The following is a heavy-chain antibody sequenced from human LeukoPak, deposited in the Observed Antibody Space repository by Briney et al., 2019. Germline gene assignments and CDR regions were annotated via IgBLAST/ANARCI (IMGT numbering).Heavy chain of an antibody. CDR1: GGSFSGYY. J-gene: IGHJ4*02. V-gene: IGHV4-34*01. CDR2: INHSGST. D-gene: IGHD3-10*01. CDR3: ATGHYYGSGILDY. Sequence: PSETLSLTCAVHGGSFSGYYWSWIRQPPGKGLEWIGEINHSGSTNYNPSLKSRVTISVDTSKNQFSLKLSSVTAADTAVYYCATGHYYGSGILDYWGQGTLVTVSS.